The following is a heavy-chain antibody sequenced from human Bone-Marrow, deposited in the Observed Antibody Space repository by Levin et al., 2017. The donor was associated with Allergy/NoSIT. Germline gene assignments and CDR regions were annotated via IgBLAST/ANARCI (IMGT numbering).Heavy chain of an antibody. CDR3: ARLADNWNVNWFDP. J-gene: IGHJ5*02. V-gene: IGHV4-39*07. D-gene: IGHD1-20*01. CDR2: IYYNSYT. CDR1: GASINSSNYY. Sequence: SQTLSLTCTVSGASINSSNYYWGWIRQPPGKGLEWIGTIYYNSYTYYNPSLKSRVTISKDTSKNQFSLKLSSVTAADTAVYYCARLADNWNVNWFDPWGQGTLVTVSS.